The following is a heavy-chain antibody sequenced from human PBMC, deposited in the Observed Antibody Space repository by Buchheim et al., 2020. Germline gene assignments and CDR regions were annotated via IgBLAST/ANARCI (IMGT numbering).Heavy chain of an antibody. Sequence: EVQLVESGGGLVQPGGSLRLSCAASGFTFSSYWMSWVRQAPGKGLEWVANIKQDGSEKYYVDSVKGRFTISRDNTKNSLYLQMNSLRAEDTAVYYCAREGSSGYPPAGSDYWGQGTL. CDR2: IKQDGSEK. CDR1: GFTFSSYW. D-gene: IGHD3-22*01. CDR3: AREGSSGYPPAGSDY. V-gene: IGHV3-7*01. J-gene: IGHJ4*02.